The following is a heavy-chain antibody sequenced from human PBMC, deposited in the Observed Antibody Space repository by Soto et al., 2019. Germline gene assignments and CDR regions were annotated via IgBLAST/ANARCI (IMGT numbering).Heavy chain of an antibody. CDR3: STRFDFCDS. CDR1: GSAFPSAH. Sequence: ASLLRSRTTAGSAFPSAHMHWVRQAPGQGLEWMGVINPTGGSTTYAQTFQGRLSITSDTSASTLYMQLSSLRSEDTAVYYCSTRFDFCDSRGQGTLVTVSP. D-gene: IGHD3-3*01. V-gene: IGHV1-46*01. CDR2: INPTGGST. J-gene: IGHJ4*02.